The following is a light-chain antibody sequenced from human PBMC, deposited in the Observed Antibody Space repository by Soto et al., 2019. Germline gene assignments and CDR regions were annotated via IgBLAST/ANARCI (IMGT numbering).Light chain of an antibody. V-gene: IGLV1-47*01. CDR3: AAWDDSLSGRL. CDR2: RND. Sequence: QSVLTQPPSASGTPGQRVTFSCSGASSNIGSHYVYWYQQLPGTAPKLLMYRNDQRPSGVPDRFSGSKSGTSASLAISGLRSEDEADYYCAAWDDSLSGRLFGRGTKLTVL. CDR1: SSNIGSHY. J-gene: IGLJ2*01.